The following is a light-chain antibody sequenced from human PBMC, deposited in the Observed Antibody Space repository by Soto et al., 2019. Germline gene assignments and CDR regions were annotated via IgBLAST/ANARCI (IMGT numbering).Light chain of an antibody. CDR2: KAS. V-gene: IGKV1-5*03. J-gene: IGKJ1*01. CDR1: QSISSW. CDR3: QQFHSFFPT. Sequence: DIQMTQSPSTLSASVGDRVTITCRASQSISSWLAWYQQKPGKAPKLLIYKASSLESEVTSRFSGSGSGTEFTLTISSLQPDDFATYYCQQFHSFFPTFGQGTKVDIK.